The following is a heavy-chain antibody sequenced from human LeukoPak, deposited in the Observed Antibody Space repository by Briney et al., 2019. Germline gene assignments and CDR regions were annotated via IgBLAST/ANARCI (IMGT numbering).Heavy chain of an antibody. V-gene: IGHV1-24*01. CDR1: GYTLTELS. CDR3: ATAYYGPFDY. J-gene: IGHJ4*02. Sequence: ASVTVSCKVSGYTLTELSMHWVRQAPGKGLEWMGGFDPEDGETIYAQTFQGRVTMTEDTSTDTAYMELSSLRSEDTAVYYCATAYYGPFDYWGQGTLVTVSS. D-gene: IGHD1-26*01. CDR2: FDPEDGET.